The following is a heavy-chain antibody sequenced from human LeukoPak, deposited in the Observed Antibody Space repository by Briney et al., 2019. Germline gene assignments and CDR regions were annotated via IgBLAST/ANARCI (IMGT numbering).Heavy chain of an antibody. CDR3: ARDGGWVIDY. CDR2: IYHSGST. V-gene: IGHV4-38-2*02. D-gene: IGHD1-26*01. J-gene: IGHJ4*02. Sequence: PSETLSLTCTVSGYSISSGYYWGWIRQPPGKGLEWIGSIYHSGSTYYNPSLKSRVTISVDTSKNQFSLKLSSVTAADTAVYYCARDGGWVIDYWGQGTLVTVSS. CDR1: GYSISSGYY.